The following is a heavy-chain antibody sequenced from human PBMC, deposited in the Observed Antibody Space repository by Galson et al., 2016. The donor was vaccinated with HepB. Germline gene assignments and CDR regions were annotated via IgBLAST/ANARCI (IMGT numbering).Heavy chain of an antibody. CDR3: ARALIAARGWFDS. CDR1: GGFISSYY. CDR2: INYTGNT. V-gene: IGHV4-59*12. J-gene: IGHJ5*01. Sequence: SETLSLICDVSGGFISSYYWSWIRQPPGKGLEWIGYINYTGNTNYNPSLTSQVTISVDTSKTQFSLKLSSVTAAYTAVYYCARALIAARGWFDSRGQGTLVTVSS. D-gene: IGHD6-6*01.